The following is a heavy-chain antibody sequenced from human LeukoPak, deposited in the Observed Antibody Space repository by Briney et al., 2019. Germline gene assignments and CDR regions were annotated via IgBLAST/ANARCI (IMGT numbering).Heavy chain of an antibody. D-gene: IGHD5-12*01. J-gene: IGHJ4*02. CDR2: IHHSGST. CDR3: WHSGYESGFDY. CDR1: GGSISSGNW. V-gene: IGHV4-4*02. Sequence: SGTLSLTCAVSGGSISSGNWWSWVRQPPGKGLEWIGEIHHSGSTNYNPSLKSRVTISVDNSKKQFSLKVRSVTAADTAVYYCWHSGYESGFDYWGQGTLVTVSS.